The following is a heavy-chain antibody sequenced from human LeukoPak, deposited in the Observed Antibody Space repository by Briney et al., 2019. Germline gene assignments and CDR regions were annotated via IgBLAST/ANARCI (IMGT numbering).Heavy chain of an antibody. D-gene: IGHD6-13*01. Sequence: SETLSLTCAVYGGSFSGYYWSWIRQPPGKGLEWIGEINHSGSTNYNPSLKSRVTISVDTSKNQFSLKLSSVTAADTAVYYCARGEGSSWFIDYWGQGTLVTVSS. CDR2: INHSGST. V-gene: IGHV4-34*01. CDR1: GGSFSGYY. CDR3: ARGEGSSWFIDY. J-gene: IGHJ4*02.